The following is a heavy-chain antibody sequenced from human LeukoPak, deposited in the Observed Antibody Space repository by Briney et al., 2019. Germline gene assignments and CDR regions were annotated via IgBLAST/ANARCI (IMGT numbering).Heavy chain of an antibody. CDR1: GGTFSSYA. CDR2: IIPIFGTA. J-gene: IGHJ4*02. Sequence: GASVKVSCKASGGTFSSYAISWVRQAPGQGLEWMGRIIPIFGTANYAQKFQGRVTITTDESTSTAYMELSSLRSEDTAVYYRARDLVFEYSSSWYSDYWGQGTLVTVSS. D-gene: IGHD6-13*01. V-gene: IGHV1-69*05. CDR3: ARDLVFEYSSSWYSDY.